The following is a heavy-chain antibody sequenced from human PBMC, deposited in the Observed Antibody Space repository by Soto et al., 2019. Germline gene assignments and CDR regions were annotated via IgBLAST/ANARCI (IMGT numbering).Heavy chain of an antibody. CDR1: GDSITSNSYF. CDR2: IYYSGTT. D-gene: IGHD5-18*01. V-gene: IGHV4-39*02. J-gene: IGHJ4*02. Sequence: SETLSLTCTVSGDSITSNSYFWAWIRQPPGKGLEWIGSIYYSGTTYYNPSLKSRVTISVDRSRNQFSLKLSSVTAANTAVYYCARDHPHSYGVYYFDYWGQGTPVTVS. CDR3: ARDHPHSYGVYYFDY.